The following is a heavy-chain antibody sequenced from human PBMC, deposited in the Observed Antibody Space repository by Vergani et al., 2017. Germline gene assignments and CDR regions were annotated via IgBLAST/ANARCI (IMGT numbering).Heavy chain of an antibody. CDR2: IIPILGIA. J-gene: IGHJ4*02. CDR3: ARDRRGRSESFDY. V-gene: IGHV1-69*08. Sequence: QVQLVQSGAEVKKPGSSVKVSCKASGGTFSSYTISWVRQAPGQGLEWMGRIIPILGIANYAQKFQGRVTITADKSTSTAYMELSSLRSEDTAGYYCARDRRGRSESFDYWGQGTLVTVSS. D-gene: IGHD1-26*01. CDR1: GGTFSSYT.